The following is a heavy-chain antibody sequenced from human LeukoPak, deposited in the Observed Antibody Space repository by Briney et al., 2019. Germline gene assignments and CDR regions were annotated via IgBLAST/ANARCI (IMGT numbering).Heavy chain of an antibody. J-gene: IGHJ4*02. CDR1: GGSISSSNW. CDR3: ARTDYYGSGSLPY. Sequence: PSETLSLTCAVSGGSISSSNWWSWVRQPPGKGLEWIGEIYHSGSTNYNPSLKSRVTISVDKSKNQFSLKLSSVTAADTAVYYCARTDYYGSGSLPYWGQGTLVTVSS. V-gene: IGHV4-4*02. D-gene: IGHD3-10*01. CDR2: IYHSGST.